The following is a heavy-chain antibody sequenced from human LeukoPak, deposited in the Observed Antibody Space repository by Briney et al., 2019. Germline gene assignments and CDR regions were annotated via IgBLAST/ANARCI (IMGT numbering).Heavy chain of an antibody. CDR1: GGSFSSGGFY. CDR3: AREKVTTETNWFDS. CDR2: ISYTGNT. V-gene: IGHV4-31*03. D-gene: IGHD4-11*01. Sequence: TLSLTCTVSGGSFSSGGFYWSWLRQHPGKALEWIGYISYTGNTYYNASLRSRVTISVDTSKNQFSLKLSSLTAADTAVYYCAREKVTTETNWFDSWGQGTLVTVSS. J-gene: IGHJ5*01.